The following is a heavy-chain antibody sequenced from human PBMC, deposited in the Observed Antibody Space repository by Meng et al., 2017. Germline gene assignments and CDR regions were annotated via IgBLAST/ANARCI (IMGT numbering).Heavy chain of an antibody. CDR2: IKRNRDGGTI. D-gene: IGHD6-13*01. Sequence: EVRLVECGGGLVKPGGSLRLSCVASGLRFTDAWMSWVRQAPGKGLEWVGRIKRNRDGGTIDYAARVKGRFTISRDESKNTLYLQMDSLITEDTAVYFCATGAAAADHWGQGTLVTVSS. J-gene: IGHJ4*02. V-gene: IGHV3-15*01. CDR3: ATGAAAADH. CDR1: GLRFTDAW.